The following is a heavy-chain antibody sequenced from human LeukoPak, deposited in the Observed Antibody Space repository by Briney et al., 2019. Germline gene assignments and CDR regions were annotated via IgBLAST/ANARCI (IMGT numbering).Heavy chain of an antibody. J-gene: IGHJ3*02. V-gene: IGHV4-39*07. CDR1: GGSISSNDYF. CDR3: ARAWGYDAFDI. CDR2: IDYSGST. D-gene: IGHD7-27*01. Sequence: SETLSLTCTVSGGSISSNDYFWGWIRQSPGNGLEWIGSIDYSGSTYINPSLKSRVTMSEDTSKNQFSLKLSPVTAADTAVYYCARAWGYDAFDIWGQGTMVTVSS.